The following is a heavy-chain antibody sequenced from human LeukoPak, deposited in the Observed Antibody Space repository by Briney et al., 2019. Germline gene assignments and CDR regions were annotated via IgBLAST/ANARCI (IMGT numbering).Heavy chain of an antibody. J-gene: IGHJ4*02. V-gene: IGHV4-34*01. CDR3: ARGRCSSTSCYCDY. D-gene: IGHD2-2*01. CDR1: GGSFSGYY. CDR2: INHSGST. Sequence: SETLSLTCAVYGGSFSGYYRSWIRQPPGKGLEWIGEINHSGSTNYNPSLKSRVTISVDTSKNQFSLKLSSVTAADTAVYYCARGRCSSTSCYCDYWGQGTLVTVSS.